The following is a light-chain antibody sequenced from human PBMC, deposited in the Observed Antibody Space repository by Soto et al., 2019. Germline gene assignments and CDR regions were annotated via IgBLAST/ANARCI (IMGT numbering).Light chain of an antibody. J-gene: IGKJ5*01. CDR2: DAS. V-gene: IGKV3-11*01. CDR3: QQRSNSPIT. Sequence: EIFLTQYPATLSLSPGESATLSWRASQNINRYLAWYHQKPGQPPRLLIYDASTRATGIPARLSGSGYRTDFTITISSIENEDFEVYYCQQRSNSPITFGQGTRLEIK. CDR1: QNINRY.